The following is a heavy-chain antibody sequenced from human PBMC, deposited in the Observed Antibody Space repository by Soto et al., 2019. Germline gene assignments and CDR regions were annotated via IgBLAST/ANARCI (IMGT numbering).Heavy chain of an antibody. D-gene: IGHD3-10*01. Sequence: QVQLQESGPGLVKPSQTLSLTCTVSGGSISSGGYSWSWIRQHPGKGLEWIGYIYYSGSTYYNPSLQRRVTISVDTSKNQFSLKLSSVTAADTAVYYCAREPVICGQGTLVTVSS. CDR1: GGSISSGGYS. J-gene: IGHJ4*02. CDR2: IYYSGST. V-gene: IGHV4-31*03. CDR3: AREPVI.